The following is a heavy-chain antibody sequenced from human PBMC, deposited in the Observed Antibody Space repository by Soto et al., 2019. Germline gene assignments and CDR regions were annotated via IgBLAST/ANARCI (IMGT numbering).Heavy chain of an antibody. CDR1: ADTFTIYY. V-gene: IGHV1-46*01. J-gene: IGHJ5*02. D-gene: IGHD3-10*01. CDR3: ARSSGGVYGIIIGGTNLFGP. CDR2: INPNGGST. Sequence: VQLVQSGAEVRKPGASVKVSCKAPADTFTIYYINWVRQAPGQGLEWMGIINPNGGSTRYAQQFHGRATLPRGTPASTVYMEMRNLRSDDTALYFCARSSGGVYGIIIGGTNLFGPLGQGTLVTVPS.